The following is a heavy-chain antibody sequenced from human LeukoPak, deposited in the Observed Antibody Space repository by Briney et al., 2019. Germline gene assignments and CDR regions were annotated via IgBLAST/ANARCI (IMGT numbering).Heavy chain of an antibody. Sequence: GGSLRLSCAASGFTVSSNYMSWVRQAPGKGLEWVSAISGSGGSTYYADSVKGRFTISRDNSKNTLYLQMNSLRAEDTAVYYCAKGTIAAALPGDVWGKGTTVTVSS. V-gene: IGHV3-23*01. J-gene: IGHJ6*04. CDR1: GFTVSSNY. CDR3: AKGTIAAALPGDV. D-gene: IGHD6-13*01. CDR2: ISGSGGST.